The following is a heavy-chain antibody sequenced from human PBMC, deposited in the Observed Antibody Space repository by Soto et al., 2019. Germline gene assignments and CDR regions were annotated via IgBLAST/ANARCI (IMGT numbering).Heavy chain of an antibody. CDR2: IYADDADT. CDR1: CYSFTSDL. Sequence: PKISCNASCYSFTSDLICCLRQTPGQGLEWMGFIYADDADTRYSQTFQGQVTISTDKSISTAYMEWSSLKASDTAMYYCARHGYSGYDFDYWGQGTLVTVYS. D-gene: IGHD5-12*01. J-gene: IGHJ4*02. CDR3: ARHGYSGYDFDY. V-gene: IGHV5-51*01.